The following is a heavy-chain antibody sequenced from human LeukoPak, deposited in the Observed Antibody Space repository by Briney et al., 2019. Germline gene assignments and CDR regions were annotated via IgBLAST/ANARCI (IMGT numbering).Heavy chain of an antibody. CDR2: INPNSGVT. J-gene: IGHJ4*02. CDR1: GYTFIDYY. CDR3: ARRGAGPVEYPKN. Sequence: GTSVKVSCKATGYTFIDYYMHWVRQAPGQGLEWMGWINPNSGVTNYAQNFQGRVTMTRDTSISTAYMELSRLTSDDTAVYYCARRGAGPVEYPKNWGQGTLVTASS. D-gene: IGHD2-2*02. V-gene: IGHV1-2*02.